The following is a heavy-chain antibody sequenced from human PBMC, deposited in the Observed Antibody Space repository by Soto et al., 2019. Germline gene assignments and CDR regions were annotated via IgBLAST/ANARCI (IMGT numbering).Heavy chain of an antibody. D-gene: IGHD3-22*01. V-gene: IGHV3-9*01. CDR1: GFTFDDYA. J-gene: IGHJ3*02. CDR2: ISWNSGSI. Sequence: PGGSLRLSCAASGFTFDDYAMHWVRQAPGKGLEWVSGISWNSGSIGYADSVKGRFTISRDNAKNSLYLQMNCLRAEDTALYYCAKADSSGSDSTDAFDIWGQGTMVTVSS. CDR3: AKADSSGSDSTDAFDI.